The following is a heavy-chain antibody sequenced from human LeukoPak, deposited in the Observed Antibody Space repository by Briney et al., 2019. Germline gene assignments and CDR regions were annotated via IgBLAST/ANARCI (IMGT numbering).Heavy chain of an antibody. Sequence: PGGSLRLSCAASGFTFSSYAMHRVRQAPGKGLEWVAVISYDGSNKYYADSVKGRFTISRDNSKNTLYLQMNSLRAEDTAVYYCARDIAAVPYWGQGTLVTVSS. V-gene: IGHV3-30*04. J-gene: IGHJ4*02. CDR2: ISYDGSNK. CDR3: ARDIAAVPY. CDR1: GFTFSSYA. D-gene: IGHD6-13*01.